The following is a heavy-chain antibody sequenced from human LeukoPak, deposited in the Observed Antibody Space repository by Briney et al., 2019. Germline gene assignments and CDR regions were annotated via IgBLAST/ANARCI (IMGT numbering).Heavy chain of an antibody. CDR2: IYHGGST. D-gene: IGHD3-10*01. V-gene: IGHV4-38-2*01. J-gene: IGHJ4*02. CDR1: WFSLKRGYY. Sequence: TSETPSLTRAVSWFSLKRGYYWGWIPEPPGKGVEGVGSIYHGGSTYYNPSLKSRVAISVDTSKNQFSLKLNSVTAADTAVYYCAGGSGSGSYLTFDYWGQGTLVTVSS. CDR3: AGGSGSGSYLTFDY.